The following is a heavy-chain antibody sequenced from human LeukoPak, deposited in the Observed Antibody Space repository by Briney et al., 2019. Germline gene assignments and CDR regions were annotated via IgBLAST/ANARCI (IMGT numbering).Heavy chain of an antibody. CDR3: ARDGDEFTQIIAVAGYYYYYYMDV. J-gene: IGHJ6*03. Sequence: SETLSLTCTVSGGSISSGDYYWSWIRQPPGKGLEWIGYIYYSGSTYYNPSLKSRVTISVDTSKNQFSLKLSSVTAADTAVYYCARDGDEFTQIIAVAGYYYYYYMDVWGKGTTVTVSS. V-gene: IGHV4-30-4*08. CDR2: IYYSGST. D-gene: IGHD6-19*01. CDR1: GGSISSGDYY.